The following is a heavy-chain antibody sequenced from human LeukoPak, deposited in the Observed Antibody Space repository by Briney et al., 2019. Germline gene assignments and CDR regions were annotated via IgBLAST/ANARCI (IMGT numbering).Heavy chain of an antibody. D-gene: IGHD2/OR15-2a*01. CDR1: GFRFNVHT. CDR2: ISWNSVST. Sequence: SLRLSCAASGFRFNVHTMHWVRQAPGKGLEWVSSISWNSVSTGYADSVKGRFTISRDNAKNSLYLQLNSLRAEDTALYYCAKDIGGGTFLGYYYMDVWGKGTTVTVSS. V-gene: IGHV3-9*01. J-gene: IGHJ6*03. CDR3: AKDIGGGTFLGYYYMDV.